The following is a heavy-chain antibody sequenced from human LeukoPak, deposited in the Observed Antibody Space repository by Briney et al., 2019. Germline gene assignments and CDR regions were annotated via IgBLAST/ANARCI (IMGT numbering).Heavy chain of an antibody. CDR3: ARQTSLWGSFDY. Sequence: SQTLSLTCVVSGGSMSSGGYSGSWIRQPPGKGLEWIGYIYHSGSTYYNPSLKSRVSISADRSKNQFSLKLSSATAADTAVYYCARQTSLWGSFDYWGQGTLVTVSS. CDR1: GGSMSSGGYS. CDR2: IYHSGST. V-gene: IGHV4-30-2*01. D-gene: IGHD4/OR15-4a*01. J-gene: IGHJ4*02.